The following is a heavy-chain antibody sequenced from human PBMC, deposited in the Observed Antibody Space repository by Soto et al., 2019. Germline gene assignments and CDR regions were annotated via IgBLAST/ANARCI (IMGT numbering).Heavy chain of an antibody. CDR2: IIPIFGTA. J-gene: IGHJ5*02. Sequence: SVKVSCKASGGTFSSYAISWVRQAPGQGLEWMGGIIPIFGTANYAQKFQGRVTITADESTSTAYMELSSLRPEDTAVYYCARSPTVATPEDWFDPWGQGTLVTVSS. CDR3: ARSPTVATPEDWFDP. V-gene: IGHV1-69*13. D-gene: IGHD5-12*01. CDR1: GGTFSSYA.